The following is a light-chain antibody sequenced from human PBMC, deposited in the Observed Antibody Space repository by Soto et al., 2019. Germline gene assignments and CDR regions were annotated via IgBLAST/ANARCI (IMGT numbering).Light chain of an antibody. V-gene: IGKV3-11*01. CDR2: DAS. J-gene: IGKJ2*01. Sequence: EIVLTQSPATLSLSPGERATLSCRASQSVSSSLAWYQQKPGQAPRLLIYDASNRATDIPARFSGSGSGTDFDLTISRLEAEDFAVYYGQQRTKTMYAFGQGTKLEIK. CDR3: QQRTKTMYA. CDR1: QSVSSS.